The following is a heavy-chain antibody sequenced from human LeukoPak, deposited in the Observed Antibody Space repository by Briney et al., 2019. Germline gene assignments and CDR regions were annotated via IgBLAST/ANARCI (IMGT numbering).Heavy chain of an antibody. CDR2: IIPILGIA. CDR1: GGTFSSYA. V-gene: IGHV1-69*04. CDR3: ASGDSSGRHKYFDY. D-gene: IGHD6-19*01. Sequence: GSSVKVSCKASGGTFSSYAISWVRQAPGQGLEWMGRIIPILGIANYAQKFQGRVTITADKSTSTAYMELSSLRSADTAVYYCASGDSSGRHKYFDYWGQGTLVTVSS. J-gene: IGHJ4*02.